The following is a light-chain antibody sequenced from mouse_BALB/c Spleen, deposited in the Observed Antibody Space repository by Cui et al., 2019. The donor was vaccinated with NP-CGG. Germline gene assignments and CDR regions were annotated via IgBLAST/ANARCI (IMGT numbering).Light chain of an antibody. CDR2: GTN. V-gene: IGLV1*01. Sequence: QLVVPQESALTTSPGETVTLTCRSSIGAVTSSNYANWVQEKPDHLFTGLIGGTNNRTPGVPARFSGSLIGDKAALTITGAQTEDEAIYFCALWYSNHWVFGGGTKLTFL. CDR3: ALWYSNHWV. J-gene: IGLJ1*01. CDR1: IGAVTSSNY.